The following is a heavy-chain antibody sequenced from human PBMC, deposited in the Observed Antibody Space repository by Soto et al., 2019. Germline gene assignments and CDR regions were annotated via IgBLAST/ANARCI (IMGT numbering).Heavy chain of an antibody. D-gene: IGHD6-13*01. CDR1: GGSISSNY. J-gene: IGHJ4*02. CDR3: ARYRRGAVAGYTLDN. CDR2: VYNSGST. Sequence: SETLSLTCTVSGGSISSNYWTWIRQPPGKGLEWIGYVYNSGSTNYNPSLKSRVTISEDTSKSQFSLKVNSMTAADTAVYYCARYRRGAVAGYTLDNWGQGIWSPSPQ. V-gene: IGHV4-59*01.